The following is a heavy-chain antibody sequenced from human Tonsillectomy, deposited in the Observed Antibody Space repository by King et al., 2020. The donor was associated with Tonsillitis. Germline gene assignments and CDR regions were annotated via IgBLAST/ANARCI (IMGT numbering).Heavy chain of an antibody. D-gene: IGHD3-3*01. J-gene: IGHJ6*03. V-gene: IGHV3-74*01. Sequence: VQLVESGGGLVQPGGSLRLSCAASGFTFSSYWMHWVRQAPGKGLVGVSSINREGSSTSYADSVKGRFTISRDNAKNTLYLQMNSLRAEDTAVYYCARRGIFTIFGVAYYYMDVWGKGTTVSVSS. CDR2: INREGSST. CDR3: ARRGIFTIFGVAYYYMDV. CDR1: GFTFSSYW.